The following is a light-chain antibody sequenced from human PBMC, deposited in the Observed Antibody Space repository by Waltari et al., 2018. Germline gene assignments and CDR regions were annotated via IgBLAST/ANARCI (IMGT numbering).Light chain of an antibody. J-gene: IGLJ3*02. CDR3: SSYTSSSTWV. V-gene: IGLV2-14*01. CDR1: SSDFGAYNF. CDR2: DVS. Sequence: QSALTQPASVSGSPGQSITISCPGTSSDFGAYNFVSWYQQYPGKAPKLMIYDVSKRPSGVSNRFSGSKSGNTASLTISGLQAEDEADYYCSSYTSSSTWVFGGGTKLTVL.